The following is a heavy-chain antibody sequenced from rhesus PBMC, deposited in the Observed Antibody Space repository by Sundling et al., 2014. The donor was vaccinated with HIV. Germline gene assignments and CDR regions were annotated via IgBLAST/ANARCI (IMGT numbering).Heavy chain of an antibody. D-gene: IGHD5-12*01. CDR1: GDSISGYW. V-gene: IGHV4-80*01. J-gene: IGHJ6*01. CDR3: GIRYSIGDY. Sequence: QVQLQESGPGLVKPSETLSLTCSVSGDSISGYWWTWIRQSPGKGLEWIGEINGNNGYTNYNPSLKSRLTFSTDPSKNQFSLNLNFATAADTGVYYCGIRYSIGDYWGHGVAVTVSS. CDR2: INGNNGYT.